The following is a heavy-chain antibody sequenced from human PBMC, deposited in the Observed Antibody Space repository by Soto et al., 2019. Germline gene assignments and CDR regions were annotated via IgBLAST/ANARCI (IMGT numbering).Heavy chain of an antibody. CDR2: IYYSGST. Sequence: KTSETLSLTCTVSGGSISSGDYYWSWIRQPPGKGLEWIGYIYYSGSTYYNPSLKSRVTISVDTSKNQFSLKLSSVTAADTAVYYCARVEPGYSSSWYKIGGHMRWFDPWGQGTLVTVSS. D-gene: IGHD6-13*01. J-gene: IGHJ5*02. CDR1: GGSISSGDYY. CDR3: ARVEPGYSSSWYKIGGHMRWFDP. V-gene: IGHV4-30-4*01.